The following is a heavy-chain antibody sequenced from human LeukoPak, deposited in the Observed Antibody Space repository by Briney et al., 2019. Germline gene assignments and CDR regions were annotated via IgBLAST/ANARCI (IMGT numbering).Heavy chain of an antibody. CDR3: AREDPYYDFWSGSLY. CDR2: IHYSGIA. V-gene: IGHV4-30-4*01. D-gene: IGHD3-3*01. J-gene: IGHJ4*02. CDR1: GDSIGGGDSH. Sequence: RASETLSLTCTVSGDSIGGGDSHWSWIRQPPGKGLEWIGYIHYSGIAQYNPSLRSRLTISVDTSKNQFSLKLSSVTAADTAVYYCAREDPYYDFWSGSLYWGQGTLVTVSS.